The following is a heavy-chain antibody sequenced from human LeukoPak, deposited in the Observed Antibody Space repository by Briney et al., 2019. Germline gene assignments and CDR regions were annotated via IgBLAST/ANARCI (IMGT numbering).Heavy chain of an antibody. D-gene: IGHD1-26*01. J-gene: IGHJ4*02. CDR2: IGDSGGRT. Sequence: GGSLRLSCVASGVSFSTYAGGWVRQAPGKGLGWVSVIGDSGGRTHYADSVKGGFTISRHNSKTTLYLQMNSLRGEHTAVYYCARVRGAITYYFDYCGQGTLVTVSS. CDR3: ARVRGAITYYFDY. CDR1: GVSFSTYA. V-gene: IGHV3-23*01.